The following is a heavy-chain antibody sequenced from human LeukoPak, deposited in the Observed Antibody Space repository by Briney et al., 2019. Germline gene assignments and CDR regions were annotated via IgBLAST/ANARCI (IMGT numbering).Heavy chain of an antibody. D-gene: IGHD5-18*01. CDR2: INHSGST. V-gene: IGHV4-34*01. Sequence: SETLSLTCAVYGGSFSGYYWSWIRQPPGKGLEWIGEINHSGSTNYNPSLKSRVTISVDTSKNQFSLKLSSVTAADTAVYYCARGWIQTLNTDWGQGTLVTVSS. CDR1: GGSFSGYY. J-gene: IGHJ4*02. CDR3: ARGWIQTLNTD.